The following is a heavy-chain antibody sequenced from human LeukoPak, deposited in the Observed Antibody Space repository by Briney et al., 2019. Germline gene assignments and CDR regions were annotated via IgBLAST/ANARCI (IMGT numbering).Heavy chain of an antibody. CDR2: ISYDGSNK. D-gene: IGHD1-14*01. J-gene: IGHJ3*02. CDR3: AKDWGGYRMSLDAFDI. CDR1: GFTFSSYG. V-gene: IGHV3-30*18. Sequence: GGSLRLSCAASGFTFSSYGMHWVRQAPGKGLEWVAVISYDGSNKYYADSVKGRFTISRDNSKNTLYLQMNSLRAEDTAVYYCAKDWGGYRMSLDAFDIWGQGTMVTVSS.